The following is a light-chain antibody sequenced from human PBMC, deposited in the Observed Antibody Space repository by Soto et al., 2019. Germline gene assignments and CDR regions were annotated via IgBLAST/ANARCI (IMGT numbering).Light chain of an antibody. CDR3: LLSYSGARV. Sequence: QAVVTQEPSLTVSPGGTVTLTCGSSTGAVTSGHYPYWFQQKPGQAPRTLVYNTSDKHSWAPARFSGSLLGGKAALTLSGAQPEDEAEYYCLLSYSGARVFGGGTKFTVL. V-gene: IGLV7-46*01. J-gene: IGLJ3*02. CDR1: TGAVTSGHY. CDR2: NTS.